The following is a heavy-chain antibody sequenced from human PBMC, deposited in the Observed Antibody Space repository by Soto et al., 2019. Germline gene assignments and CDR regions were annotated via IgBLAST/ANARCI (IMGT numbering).Heavy chain of an antibody. J-gene: IGHJ5*02. V-gene: IGHV4-39*01. CDR1: GGSIRTTNYF. CDR2: VYHSGST. CDR3: ARDSGWFDP. Sequence: SETLSLTCSVSGGSIRTTNYFWAWIRQPPGKGLEWIASVYHSGSTYYNPSLKSRVTVSVDPSKNQFALTLSSASAADTAMYYCARDSGWFDPWGQGTLVTVSS.